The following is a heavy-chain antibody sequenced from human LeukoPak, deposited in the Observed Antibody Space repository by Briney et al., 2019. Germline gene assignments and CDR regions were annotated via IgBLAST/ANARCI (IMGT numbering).Heavy chain of an antibody. J-gene: IGHJ4*02. CDR3: ARDAYCSSTSCYFVGFDY. V-gene: IGHV1-46*01. CDR1: GYTFTSYY. CDR2: INPSGGST. D-gene: IGHD2-2*01. Sequence: ASVKVSCKASGYTFTSYYMHWVRHAPGQGLEWMGIINPSGGSTSYAQKFQGRVTMTRDMSTSTVYMELSSLRSEDTAVYYCARDAYCSSTSCYFVGFDYWGQGTLVTVSS.